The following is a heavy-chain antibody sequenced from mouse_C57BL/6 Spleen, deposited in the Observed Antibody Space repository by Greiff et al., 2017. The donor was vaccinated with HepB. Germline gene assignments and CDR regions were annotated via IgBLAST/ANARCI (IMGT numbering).Heavy chain of an antibody. CDR3: TTVDYYGNAMDY. D-gene: IGHD1-1*01. V-gene: IGHV14-1*01. CDR1: GFNIKDYY. Sequence: VQLQQSGAELVRLGASVKLSCTASGFNIKDYYMHWVKQRPEQGLEWIGRIDPEDGDTEYAPKFQGKATMTADTSSNTAYLQLSSLTSEDTAVYYCTTVDYYGNAMDYWGQGTSVTVSS. J-gene: IGHJ4*01. CDR2: IDPEDGDT.